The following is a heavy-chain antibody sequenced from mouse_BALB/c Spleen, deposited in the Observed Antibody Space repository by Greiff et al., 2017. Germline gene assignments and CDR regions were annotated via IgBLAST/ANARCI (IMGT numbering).Heavy chain of an antibody. V-gene: IGHV2-9-2*01. J-gene: IGHJ1*01. CDR1: GFSLTSYD. CDR3: VRYDYGYWYFDV. D-gene: IGHD1-1*01. Sequence: QVQLQQSGPGLVAPSQSLSITCTVSGFSLTSYDISWIRQPPGKGLEWLGVIWTGGGTNYNSAFMSRLSISKDNSKSQVFLKMNSLQTDDTAIYYCVRYDYGYWYFDVWGAGTTVTVSS. CDR2: IWTGGGT.